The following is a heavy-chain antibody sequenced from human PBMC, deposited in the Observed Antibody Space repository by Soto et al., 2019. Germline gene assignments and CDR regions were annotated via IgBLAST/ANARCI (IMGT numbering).Heavy chain of an antibody. V-gene: IGHV4-31*03. J-gene: IGHJ4*02. D-gene: IGHD1-1*01. CDR1: GGSISSGGYY. CDR2: IYYSGST. Sequence: SETLSLTCTVSGGSISSGGYYWSWIRQHPGKGLEWIGYIYYSGSTYYNPSLKSRVTISVDTSKNRFSLKLSSVTAADTAVYYCARHRSWNENFDYWGQGTLVTVSS. CDR3: ARHRSWNENFDY.